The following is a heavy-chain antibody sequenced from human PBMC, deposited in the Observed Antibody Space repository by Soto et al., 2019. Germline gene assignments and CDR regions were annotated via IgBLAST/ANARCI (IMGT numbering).Heavy chain of an antibody. D-gene: IGHD3-3*01. CDR1: GFSLTTSGVG. V-gene: IGHV2-5*02. CDR2: IYLDDDQ. J-gene: IGHJ4*02. CDR3: AHRVLRTVFGLVTTTAIYFDF. Sequence: QITLNESGPTQVKPRQTLTLTCTFSGFSLTTSGVGVGWIRQSPGKAPEWLALIYLDDDQRYSPSLTSRLTITKDTSKNQVVLTMADLDPADTATYYCAHRVLRTVFGLVTTTAIYFDFWGQGTPVAVSS.